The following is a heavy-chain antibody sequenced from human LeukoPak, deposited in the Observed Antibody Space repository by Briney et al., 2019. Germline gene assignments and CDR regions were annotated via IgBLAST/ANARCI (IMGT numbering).Heavy chain of an antibody. D-gene: IGHD6-19*01. CDR2: ISGDGSST. Sequence: GGSLRLSCAASGFTFSDYWMYWIRQTPGKGLVWVSRISGDGSSTNYEDSVEGRFTISRDNAENTLYVQMNSPRADDAAVYYCVIGSNGWSGFDYWGPGTLVTVSS. CDR1: GFTFSDYW. J-gene: IGHJ4*02. V-gene: IGHV3-74*01. CDR3: VIGSNGWSGFDY.